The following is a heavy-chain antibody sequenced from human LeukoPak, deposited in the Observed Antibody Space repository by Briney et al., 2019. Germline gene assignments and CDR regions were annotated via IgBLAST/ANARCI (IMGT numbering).Heavy chain of an antibody. CDR1: GFTFSSYG. Sequence: GGSLRLSCAASGFTFSSYGMHWVRQAPGKGLEWVPVIWYDGSNKYYADSVKGRFTISRDNSKNTLYLQMNSLRAEDTAVYYCAKDRHYGGFDYWGQGTLVTVSS. D-gene: IGHD4-23*01. CDR3: AKDRHYGGFDY. V-gene: IGHV3-33*06. J-gene: IGHJ4*02. CDR2: IWYDGSNK.